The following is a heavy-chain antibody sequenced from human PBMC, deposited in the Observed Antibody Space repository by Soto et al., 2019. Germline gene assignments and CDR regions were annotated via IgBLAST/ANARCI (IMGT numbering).Heavy chain of an antibody. D-gene: IGHD3-22*01. CDR3: ARARLREVVVIKGNWFDP. Sequence: ASVRVSCKASGYTFTGYSMHWVRQAPGQGLEWMGWINPNSGGTNYAQKFQGRVTMTRDTSISTAYMELSRLRSDDTALYYCARARLREVVVIKGNWFDPWGQGTLVTVSS. CDR2: INPNSGGT. V-gene: IGHV1-2*02. CDR1: GYTFTGYS. J-gene: IGHJ5*02.